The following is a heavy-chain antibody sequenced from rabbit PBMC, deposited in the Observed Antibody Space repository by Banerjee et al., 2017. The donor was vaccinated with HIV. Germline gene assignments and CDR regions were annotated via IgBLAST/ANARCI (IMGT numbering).Heavy chain of an antibody. CDR1: GFDLSTDYYY. J-gene: IGHJ4*01. V-gene: IGHV1S45*01. CDR3: ARDLAAVTGWNFGL. CDR2: IYTNGGST. D-gene: IGHD7-1*01. Sequence: QEQLEESGGGLVKPEGSLTLTCKASGFDLSTDYYYMCWVRQAPGKGLELIACIYTNGGSTWYASWVNGRFTISRTSSTTVTLQMTSLTAADTATYFCARDLAAVTGWNFGLWGPGTLVTVS.